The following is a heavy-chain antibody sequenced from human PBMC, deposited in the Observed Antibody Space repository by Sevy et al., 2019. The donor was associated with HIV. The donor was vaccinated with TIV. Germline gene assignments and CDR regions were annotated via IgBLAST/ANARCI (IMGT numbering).Heavy chain of an antibody. CDR2: IKRKIDGETT. D-gene: IGHD3-22*01. CDR1: GFTFSNAW. CDR3: ATAPGYYDSAPFDY. Sequence: GGSLRLSCAVSGFTFSNAWMNWVRQAPGTGLQWVGLIKRKIDGETTDYVAPVKGRFTISRDNSTNTLYLQMNSLKTGDTGVYYCATAPGYYDSAPFDYWGPGTLVTVSS. J-gene: IGHJ4*02. V-gene: IGHV3-15*01.